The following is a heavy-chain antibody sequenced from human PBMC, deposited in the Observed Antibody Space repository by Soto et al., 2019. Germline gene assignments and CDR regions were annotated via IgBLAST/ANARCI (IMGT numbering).Heavy chain of an antibody. D-gene: IGHD3-3*01. Sequence: SETLSLTCAVYGGSFSVYYWSWIRQRPGKGLEWIGEINHSGSTNYNPSLKSRVTISVDTSKNQFSLKLSSVTAADTAVYYCASPPYYDFWSGDYYYMDVWGKGTTVTVSS. CDR3: ASPPYYDFWSGDYYYMDV. V-gene: IGHV4-34*01. CDR2: INHSGST. CDR1: GGSFSVYY. J-gene: IGHJ6*03.